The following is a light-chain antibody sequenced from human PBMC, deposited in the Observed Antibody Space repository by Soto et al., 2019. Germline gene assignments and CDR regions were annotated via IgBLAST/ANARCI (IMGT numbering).Light chain of an antibody. Sequence: QSAVTQPPSVSGAPGQRVTISCTGSSSNIGADYDVHWYQQFPGRAPKLLIYGNKNRPSGVPDRFSGTKSGTSASLDITGLQAEDEADYYCQSFDTRLNTVVFGGGTKLTVL. J-gene: IGLJ2*01. V-gene: IGLV1-40*01. CDR2: GNK. CDR3: QSFDTRLNTVV. CDR1: SSNIGADYD.